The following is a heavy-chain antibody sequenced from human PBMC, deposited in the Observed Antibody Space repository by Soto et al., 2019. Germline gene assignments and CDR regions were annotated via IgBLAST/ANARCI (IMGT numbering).Heavy chain of an antibody. Sequence: PGGSLRLSFAVSGFTVMCYWLSWFRQAPGKGLEWVASIKEDGSEIYYLHSVRGRFAISRDSAGNALHLTMNYLSAEDTGVYFCARDIGFDYVNWGQGTLVTVSS. V-gene: IGHV3-7*01. CDR2: IKEDGSEI. D-gene: IGHD3-16*01. CDR1: GFTVMCYW. J-gene: IGHJ4*02. CDR3: ARDIGFDYVN.